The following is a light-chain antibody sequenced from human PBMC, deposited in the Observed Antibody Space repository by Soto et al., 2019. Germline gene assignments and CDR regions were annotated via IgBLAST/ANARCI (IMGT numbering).Light chain of an antibody. CDR2: AAT. J-gene: IGKJ2*01. CDR3: QQYYTYPYT. V-gene: IGKV1-16*01. Sequence: DIQMTQSPSSLSASVGDRVTITCRASQGINFNLAWYQQKPWKAPKSLIYAATNVESGVPSRFSGSGSGTHFTLTINGLEPEDFAAYFCQQYYTYPYTFGQGTKLEI. CDR1: QGINFN.